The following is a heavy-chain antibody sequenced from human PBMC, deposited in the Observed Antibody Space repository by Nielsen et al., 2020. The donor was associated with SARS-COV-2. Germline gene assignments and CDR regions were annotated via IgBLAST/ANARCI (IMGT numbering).Heavy chain of an antibody. J-gene: IGHJ6*02. D-gene: IGHD4-17*01. CDR2: ISSNGGST. CDR1: GFTFSSYA. V-gene: IGHV3-64*01. CDR3: ARDSMTTWVYYYYYYGMDV. Sequence: GESLKISCAASGFTFSSYAMHWVRQAPGKGLEYVSAISSNGGSTYYANSVKGRFTISRDNAKNTLYLQMNSLRAEDTAVYYCARDSMTTWVYYYYYYGMDVWGQGTTVTVSS.